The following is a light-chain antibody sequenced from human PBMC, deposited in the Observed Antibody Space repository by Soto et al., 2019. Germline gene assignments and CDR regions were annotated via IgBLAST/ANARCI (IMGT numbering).Light chain of an antibody. CDR2: ENN. CDR1: SSNIGKNH. J-gene: IGLJ7*01. Sequence: QSVLTQPPSVSAAPGQTVTISCSGGSSNIGKNHVSWYQQVPGTAPKLLIYENNKRPSGMPDRFSGSKSGTSATLGITGLQTGDEADYYCATWDSSLSVAVFGGGTQLTVL. CDR3: ATWDSSLSVAV. V-gene: IGLV1-51*02.